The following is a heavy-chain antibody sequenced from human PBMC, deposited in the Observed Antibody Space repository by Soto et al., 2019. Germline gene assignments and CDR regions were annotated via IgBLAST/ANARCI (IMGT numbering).Heavy chain of an antibody. CDR3: AREDYYDSSGSIDD. J-gene: IGHJ4*02. CDR2: IYSGGST. V-gene: IGHV3-66*01. D-gene: IGHD3-22*01. Sequence: GGSLRLSCAASGFTVSSNYMSWVRQAPGKGLEWVSVIYSGGSTYYADSVKGRFTISRDNSKNTLYLQMNSLRAEDTAVYYCAREDYYDSSGSIDDWGQGTLVTVSS. CDR1: GFTVSSNY.